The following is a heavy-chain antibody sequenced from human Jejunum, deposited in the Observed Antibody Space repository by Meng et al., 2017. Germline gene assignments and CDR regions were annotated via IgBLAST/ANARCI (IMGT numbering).Heavy chain of an antibody. V-gene: IGHV3-64*01. Sequence: GGSLRLSCAVSGFTFSAFPMHWVRQAPGKGLEYVSSITNNGGSPWYSNSVKGRFTISRDNSKNTLYLQMGSLRPEDMAVYYCARDLDNGGWAFDIWGHGTMVTVSS. CDR3: ARDLDNGGWAFDI. CDR2: ITNNGGSP. D-gene: IGHD2-8*01. CDR1: GFTFSAFP. J-gene: IGHJ3*02.